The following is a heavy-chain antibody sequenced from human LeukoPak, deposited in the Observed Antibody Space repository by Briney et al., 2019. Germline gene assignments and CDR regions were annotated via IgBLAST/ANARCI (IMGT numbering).Heavy chain of an antibody. CDR3: ARGGYDFWSGYSKPHYFDY. CDR1: GFTFSSYG. D-gene: IGHD3-3*01. Sequence: GRSLRLSCAASGFTFSSYGMHWVRQAPGKGLEWVAVIWYDGSNKYYADSVKGRFTISRDNSKNTLYLQMNSLRAEDTAVYYCARGGYDFWSGYSKPHYFDYWGQGPLVTVSS. CDR2: IWYDGSNK. V-gene: IGHV3-33*01. J-gene: IGHJ4*02.